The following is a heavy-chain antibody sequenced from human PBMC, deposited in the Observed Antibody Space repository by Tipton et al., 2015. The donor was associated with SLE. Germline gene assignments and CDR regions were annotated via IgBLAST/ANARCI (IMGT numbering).Heavy chain of an antibody. V-gene: IGHV4-34*01. J-gene: IGHJ3*02. CDR2: INHSGST. CDR1: GGSFSGYY. D-gene: IGHD5-24*01. Sequence: TLSLTCAVYGGSFSGYYWSWIRQPPGKGLEWIGEINHSGSTNYNPSLKSRVTVSVDTSKKQFSLKLSSVTAADTAVYYCARHMARGAFDIWGQGTMVTVSS. CDR3: ARHMARGAFDI.